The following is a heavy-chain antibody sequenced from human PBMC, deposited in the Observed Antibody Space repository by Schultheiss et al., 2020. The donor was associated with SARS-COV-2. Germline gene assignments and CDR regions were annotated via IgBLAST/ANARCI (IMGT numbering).Heavy chain of an antibody. CDR1: GGSISSSNW. CDR3: ARKTQLLYAFDI. Sequence: SETLSLTCAVSGGSISSSNWWSWVRQPPGKGLEWIGYIYYSGSTYYNPSLKSRVTISVDTSKNQFSLKLSSVTAADTAVYYCARKTQLLYAFDIWGQGTMVTVSS. D-gene: IGHD2-2*01. V-gene: IGHV4-4*02. CDR2: IYYSGST. J-gene: IGHJ3*02.